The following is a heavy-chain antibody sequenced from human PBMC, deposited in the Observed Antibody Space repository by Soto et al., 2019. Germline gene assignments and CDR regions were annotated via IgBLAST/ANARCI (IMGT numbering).Heavy chain of an antibody. CDR2: ISSSTSVI. V-gene: IGHV3-48*01. CDR3: ARSFSMTTVTPFDY. J-gene: IGHJ4*02. Sequence: GGSLRLSCAASGFTFSSYALNWFRQAPGQGLEWVSYISSSTSVIHYADSVKGRFTISRDNAKNSLYLQMNSLRAEDTAVYYCARSFSMTTVTPFDYWGQGTLVTVSS. D-gene: IGHD4-17*01. CDR1: GFTFSSYA.